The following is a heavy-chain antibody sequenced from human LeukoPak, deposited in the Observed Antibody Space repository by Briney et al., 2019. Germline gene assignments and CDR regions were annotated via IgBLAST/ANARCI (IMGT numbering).Heavy chain of an antibody. CDR3: ARLTRSGPGN. Sequence: SETLSLTCTVSGGSISSGDYYWSWIRQPPGTGLEWLGYIYYSGSTYYNPSLKSRVTISVDTSKNQFSLKLSSVTAADTAVYYCARLTRSGPGNWGQGTLVTVSS. CDR2: IYYSGST. CDR1: GGSISSGDYY. V-gene: IGHV4-30-4*08. D-gene: IGHD6-19*01. J-gene: IGHJ4*02.